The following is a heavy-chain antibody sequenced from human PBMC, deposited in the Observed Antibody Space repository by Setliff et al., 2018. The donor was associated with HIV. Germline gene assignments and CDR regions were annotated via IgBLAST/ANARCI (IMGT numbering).Heavy chain of an antibody. CDR2: IYYSGST. CDR1: GGSIRATSYY. V-gene: IGHV4-39*01. Sequence: LSLTCTVSGGSIRATSYYWGWIRQPPGKGLEWIGSIYYSGSTKYNPSLKSRVTISLDMSKNQFSLKPNSVTAADTATYYCARLGYYNFWSGYWTDYWGHGTLVTVSS. J-gene: IGHJ4*01. D-gene: IGHD3-3*01. CDR3: ARLGYYNFWSGYWTDY.